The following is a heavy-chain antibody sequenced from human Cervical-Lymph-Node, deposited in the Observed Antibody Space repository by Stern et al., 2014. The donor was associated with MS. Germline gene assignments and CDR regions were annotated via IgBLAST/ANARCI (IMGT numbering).Heavy chain of an antibody. J-gene: IGHJ4*02. D-gene: IGHD6-13*01. V-gene: IGHV3-21*01. CDR2: ISSSSSYI. CDR1: GFTFSSYS. CDR3: ARDSSSWYSADY. Sequence: EVQLVESGGGLVKPGGSVRLSCAASGFTFSSYSMNWVRQAPGKGLEWVSFISSSSSYIYYAESVKGRFTMSREKTKNSLYLQMNSLRAEDTAVYYCARDSSSWYSADYWGQGTLVTVSS.